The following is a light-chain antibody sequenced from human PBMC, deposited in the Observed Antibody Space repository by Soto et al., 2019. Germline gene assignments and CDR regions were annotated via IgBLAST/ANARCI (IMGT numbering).Light chain of an antibody. CDR3: QQYDDLLS. J-gene: IGKJ4*01. CDR1: QDIAKY. CDR2: DAS. Sequence: DIQMTQSPSSLSASVGDSVTITCQASQDIAKYLNWYQQKPGNAPKLLIYDASELHAGVPSRLSGSGSETDFTFTISSVKPEDFATYYCQQYDDLLSFGGGTKVEIK. V-gene: IGKV1-33*01.